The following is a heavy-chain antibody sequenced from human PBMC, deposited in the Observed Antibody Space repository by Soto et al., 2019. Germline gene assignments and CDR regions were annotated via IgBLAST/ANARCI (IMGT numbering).Heavy chain of an antibody. CDR2: IKSKTDGGTT. V-gene: IGHV3-15*01. D-gene: IGHD6-19*01. J-gene: IGHJ4*02. Sequence: GGSLRLSCAASGLTFSNAWMSWVRQAPGRGLEWVGRIKSKTDGGTTDYAAPVKGRFTISRDNAKNSLYLQMNSLRAEDTAVYYCARHIAVASNFDYWGQGTLVTVS. CDR3: ARHIAVASNFDY. CDR1: GLTFSNAW.